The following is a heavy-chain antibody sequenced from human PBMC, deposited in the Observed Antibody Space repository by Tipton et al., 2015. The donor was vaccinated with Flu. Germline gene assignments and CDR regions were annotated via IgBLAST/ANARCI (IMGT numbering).Heavy chain of an antibody. CDR1: GFTFTNYA. D-gene: IGHD2-21*01. J-gene: IGHJ3*02. CDR3: ARGGRKYSPNDSFDI. V-gene: IGHV3-30-3*01. Sequence: SLRLSCAASGFTFTNYAIHWVRQAPGKGLEWVAGLSFDGTNAHYADSVRGRLTISRDNSRNTLFLQMRSLRVDDTAVYYCARGGRKYSPNDSFDIWGQGTLVTVSS. CDR2: LSFDGTNA.